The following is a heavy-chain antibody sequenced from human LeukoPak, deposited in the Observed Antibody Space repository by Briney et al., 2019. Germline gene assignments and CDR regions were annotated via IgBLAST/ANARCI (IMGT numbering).Heavy chain of an antibody. CDR1: GASFSGYY. V-gene: IGHV4-34*01. Sequence: PSETLSLTCAVYGASFSGYYWSWIRQPPGRGLEWIGEINHSGSTNYNPSLKSRVTISVDTAKNQFFLTLRSVTAADTGVYHCARGAVRGVNGYWGQGTLVTVSS. CDR3: ARGAVRGVNGY. CDR2: INHSGST. D-gene: IGHD3-10*01. J-gene: IGHJ4*02.